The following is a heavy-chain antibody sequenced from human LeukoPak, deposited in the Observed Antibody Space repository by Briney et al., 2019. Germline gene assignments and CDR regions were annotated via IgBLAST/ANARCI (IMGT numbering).Heavy chain of an antibody. V-gene: IGHV3-23*01. CDR1: GFTFSSYG. CDR3: AKGSGGSGSYSKYYFDY. D-gene: IGHD3-10*01. J-gene: IGHJ4*02. CDR2: ISGSGGTT. Sequence: GGSLRLSCAASGFTFSSYGMNWVRQAPGKGLEWVSAISGSGGTTYYADSLRGRFTISRDNSKNTVYLQINSLRADDTAVYYCAKGSGGSGSYSKYYFDYWGQGTLVTVSS.